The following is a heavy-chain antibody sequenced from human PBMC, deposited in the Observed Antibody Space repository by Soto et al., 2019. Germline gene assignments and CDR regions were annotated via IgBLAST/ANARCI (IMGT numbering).Heavy chain of an antibody. V-gene: IGHV1-18*04. CDR2: ISGYNGNT. CDR1: GYTFTSYG. D-gene: IGHD3-10*01. J-gene: IGHJ6*02. CDR3: ARAGKYYYGSGSPYYYGMDV. Sequence: QVQLVQSGAEVKKPGASVKVSCKASGYTFTSYGVSWVRQAPGQGLEWMGWISGYNGNTNYAQKLQGRVTMTTDTSKSTAYLALRSLRSDDTAVYYCARAGKYYYGSGSPYYYGMDVWGQGITVNVSS.